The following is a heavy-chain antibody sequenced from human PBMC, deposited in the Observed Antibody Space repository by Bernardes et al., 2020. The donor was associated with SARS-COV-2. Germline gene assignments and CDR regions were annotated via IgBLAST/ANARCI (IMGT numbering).Heavy chain of an antibody. CDR2: IKRDGSET. CDR3: ARSAGMDV. J-gene: IGHJ6*02. Sequence: GGSLRLSCEASGFTFSNYNINWVRQAPGKGLEWVANIKRDGSETYYVDSVKGRFTISRDNAKNLVFLQMNSLRAEDTAIFYCARSAGMDVWGQGTMVTVSS. V-gene: IGHV3-7*03. CDR1: GFTFSNYN.